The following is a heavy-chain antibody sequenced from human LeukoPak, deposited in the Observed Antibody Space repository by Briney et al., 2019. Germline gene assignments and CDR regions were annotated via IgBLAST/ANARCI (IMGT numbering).Heavy chain of an antibody. CDR1: GGSISSYY. CDR2: IYTSGST. D-gene: IGHD1-7*01. J-gene: IGHJ6*03. V-gene: IGHV4-4*07. CDR3: AREPITGTIEGPFPYYMDV. Sequence: SETLSLTCTVSGGSISSYYWSWIRQPAGKGLEWIGRIYTSGSTNYNPSLKSRVTISVDRSKNQFSLKLSSVTAADTAVYYCAREPITGTIEGPFPYYMDVWGKGTTVTVSS.